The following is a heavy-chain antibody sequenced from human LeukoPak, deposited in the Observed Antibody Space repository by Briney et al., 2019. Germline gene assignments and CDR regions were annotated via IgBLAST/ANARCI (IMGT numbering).Heavy chain of an antibody. CDR3: ARGRWGSASPWEL. CDR2: IIPILGIA. D-gene: IGHD1-7*01. Sequence: ASVKVSCKASGGTFSSYTISWVRQAPGQGLEWMGRIIPILGIANYAQKFQGRVTITADKSTSTAYMELSSLRSEDTAVYYCARGRWGSASPWELWGQGNLVTVSS. J-gene: IGHJ1*01. CDR1: GGTFSSYT. V-gene: IGHV1-69*02.